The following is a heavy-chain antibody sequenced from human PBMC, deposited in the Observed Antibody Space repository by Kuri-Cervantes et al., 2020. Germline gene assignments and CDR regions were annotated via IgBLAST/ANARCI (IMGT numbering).Heavy chain of an antibody. CDR1: GYTFTSYA. D-gene: IGHD5-12*01. J-gene: IGHJ5*02. CDR2: INAGNGNT. V-gene: IGHV1-3*01. Sequence: ASVKVSCKASGYTFTSYAMHWVRQAPGQRLEWMGWINAGNGNTKYSQKFQGRVTLTRDTSASTAYMELSSLRSEDTAVYYCARERGYSGYDFPWFDPWGQGTLVTVSS. CDR3: ARERGYSGYDFPWFDP.